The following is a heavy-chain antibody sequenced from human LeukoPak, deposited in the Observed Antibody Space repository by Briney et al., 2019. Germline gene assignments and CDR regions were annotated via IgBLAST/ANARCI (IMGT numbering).Heavy chain of an antibody. Sequence: SETLSLTCTVSGDSISNFYWSWIRQPAGKGLEWIGRIYTSGSITYNPSPKSRLTMSVDTSKNQFSLKLSSVTAADTAVYYCARGPPSYYYDSNVGYYYMDVWGKGTTVTVSS. D-gene: IGHD3-22*01. J-gene: IGHJ6*03. CDR1: GDSISNFY. CDR2: IYTSGSI. V-gene: IGHV4-4*07. CDR3: ARGPPSYYYDSNVGYYYMDV.